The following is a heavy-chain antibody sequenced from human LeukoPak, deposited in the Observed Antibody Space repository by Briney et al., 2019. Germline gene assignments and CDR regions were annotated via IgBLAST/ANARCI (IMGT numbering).Heavy chain of an antibody. V-gene: IGHV4-59*08. Sequence: KSSETLSLTCTVSGVSISSYYWSWIRQPPGKGLEWIGYISYSGSTNYNPSLKSRVTISVETSKNQFPVKLSSVTAANAPVYYCARQDYNCFDPWGQETLVTVSS. CDR1: GVSISSYY. CDR3: ARQDYNCFDP. CDR2: ISYSGST. J-gene: IGHJ5*02.